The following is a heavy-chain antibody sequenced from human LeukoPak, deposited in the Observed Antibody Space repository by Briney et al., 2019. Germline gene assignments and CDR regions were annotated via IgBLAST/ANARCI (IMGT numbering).Heavy chain of an antibody. CDR2: INPNNAGT. Sequence: ASVKVSCKASGYTFTGHYMHWVRQAPGQGLEWMGWINPNNAGTNYEQKFQGRVTMTRDTSTSTAYMELSRLTSDDTAVCYCARRVVPTASLVYWGQGTLVTVSS. CDR1: GYTFTGHY. D-gene: IGHD1-26*01. V-gene: IGHV1-2*02. CDR3: ARRVVPTASLVY. J-gene: IGHJ4*02.